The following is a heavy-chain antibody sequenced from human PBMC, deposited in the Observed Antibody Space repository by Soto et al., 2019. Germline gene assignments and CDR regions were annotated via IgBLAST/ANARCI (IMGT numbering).Heavy chain of an antibody. CDR3: ARYSRSSAGYYFGMDV. CDR1: GFTFSSYW. Sequence: EVQLVESGGGLVQPGGSLRLSCAASGFTFSSYWMHWVRQAPGKGLVWVSRIDSDGSSTTYADSVKGRFTISRDNAKNTLYLQMTSLRAEDTAVYYCARYSRSSAGYYFGMDVWGQGTTVTVSS. D-gene: IGHD6-6*01. J-gene: IGHJ6*02. V-gene: IGHV3-74*01. CDR2: IDSDGSST.